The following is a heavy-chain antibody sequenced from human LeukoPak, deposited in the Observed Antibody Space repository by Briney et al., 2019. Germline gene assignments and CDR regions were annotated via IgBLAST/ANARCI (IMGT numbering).Heavy chain of an antibody. D-gene: IGHD3-16*02. Sequence: GGSLRLSCAASRFTFSTYGMNWVRQAPGKGLEWVAVVWYDGSNKYYADSMKGRFTISRDNSKNTLYLQMNSLRAEDTAVYYCARAVTSGGVIVPFDYWGQGTLVTVSS. J-gene: IGHJ4*02. V-gene: IGHV3-33*01. CDR3: ARAVTSGGVIVPFDY. CDR2: VWYDGSNK. CDR1: RFTFSTYG.